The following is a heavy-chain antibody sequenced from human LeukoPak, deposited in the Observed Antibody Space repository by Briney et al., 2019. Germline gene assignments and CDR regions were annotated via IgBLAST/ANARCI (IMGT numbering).Heavy chain of an antibody. CDR1: GGSTRIYY. Sequence: SETLSLTRAVSGGSTRIYYWSWIRQPPGKGLEWIGYIYYSGSTNYNPSLKSRVTIGVDTSKNQFSLKLSSVTAADTAVYYCARGGGYSYGHPRIFDYWRGGTLVSVSS. CDR3: ARGGGYSYGHPRIFDY. CDR2: IYYSGST. V-gene: IGHV4-59*01. D-gene: IGHD5-18*01. J-gene: IGHJ4*02.